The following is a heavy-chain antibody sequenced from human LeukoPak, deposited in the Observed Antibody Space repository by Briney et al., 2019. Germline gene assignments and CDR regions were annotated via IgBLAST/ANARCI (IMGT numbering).Heavy chain of an antibody. CDR1: GFTFSSYG. CDR3: AKSPYSSSWVPSYFDY. Sequence: GGSLRLSCAASGFTFSSYGMHWVRQAPGKGLEWVALISFDGSNKYSADSVKGRFTISRDNSKNTLYLQMDSLRAEDTAVYYCAKSPYSSSWVPSYFDYWGQGTLVTVSS. J-gene: IGHJ4*02. V-gene: IGHV3-30*18. CDR2: ISFDGSNK. D-gene: IGHD6-13*01.